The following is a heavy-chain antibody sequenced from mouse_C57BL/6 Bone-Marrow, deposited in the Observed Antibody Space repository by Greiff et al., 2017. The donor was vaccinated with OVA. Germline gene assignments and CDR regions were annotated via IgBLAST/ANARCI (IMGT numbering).Heavy chain of an antibody. CDR3: ARGGYYDYDGCAY. Sequence: VQLQQSGAELVKPGASVKLSCKASGYTFTSYWMHWVKQRPGQGLEWIGMIHPNSGSTNYNEKFKSKATLTVDKSSSTAYMQLSSLTSEDSAVYYCARGGYYDYDGCAYWGQGTLVTVSA. CDR1: GYTFTSYW. V-gene: IGHV1-64*01. J-gene: IGHJ3*01. CDR2: IHPNSGST. D-gene: IGHD2-4*01.